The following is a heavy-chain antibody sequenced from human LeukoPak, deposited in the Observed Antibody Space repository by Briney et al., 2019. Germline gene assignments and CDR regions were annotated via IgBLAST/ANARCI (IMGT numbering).Heavy chain of an antibody. J-gene: IGHJ4*02. Sequence: GGSLRLSCAASGFTFSDYYMSWIRQAPGKGLEWVSYISNSGSAIYYADSVKGRFTISRDNAKNSLYLQMNSLRAEDTAVYYCARDTDILTGYFDYWGQGTLVTVSS. CDR2: ISNSGSAI. CDR1: GFTFSDYY. V-gene: IGHV3-11*01. D-gene: IGHD3-9*01. CDR3: ARDTDILTGYFDY.